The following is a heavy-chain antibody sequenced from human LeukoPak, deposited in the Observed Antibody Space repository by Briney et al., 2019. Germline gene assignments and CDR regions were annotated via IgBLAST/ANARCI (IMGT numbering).Heavy chain of an antibody. V-gene: IGHV4-39*01. Sequence: SETLSLTCTVSGGSISSSNYYWGWIRQPPGKGLEWIGNIYYSGSTYYKPSPKTRVTISVDTSKNQFSLKLTSVTAADTAVYYCARHASVDGNWPRPLDYWGQRSLVTVSS. CDR2: IYYSGST. D-gene: IGHD6-19*01. CDR3: ARHASVDGNWPRPLDY. CDR1: GGSISSSNYY. J-gene: IGHJ4*02.